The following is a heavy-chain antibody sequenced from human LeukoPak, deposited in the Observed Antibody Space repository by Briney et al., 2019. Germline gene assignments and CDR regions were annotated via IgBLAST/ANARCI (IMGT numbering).Heavy chain of an antibody. CDR1: GGSISTYY. CDR2: IYYSGST. J-gene: IGHJ4*02. Sequence: LSETLSLTCPVPGGSISTYYWSWIRQPPGQGLEWIGYIYYSGSTNYNPSLKSRVTISVDTSKNQFSLKLSSVTAADTAVYYCARGATSLSYFDSRGQGTLVTVSS. V-gene: IGHV4-59*01. CDR3: ARGATSLSYFDS. D-gene: IGHD2/OR15-2a*01.